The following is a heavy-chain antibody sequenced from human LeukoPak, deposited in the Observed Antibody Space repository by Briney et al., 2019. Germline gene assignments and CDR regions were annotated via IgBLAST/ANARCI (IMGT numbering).Heavy chain of an antibody. J-gene: IGHJ4*02. CDR2: ISWNSGSI. Sequence: PGRSLRLSCAASGFTFDDYAMHRDRQAPGKGLEWVSGISWNSGSIGYADSVKGRFTISRDNAKNSLYLQMNSLRAEDTALYYCAKDKSSGYCYMSVDYWGQGTLVTVSS. D-gene: IGHD3-22*01. CDR1: GFTFDDYA. CDR3: AKDKSSGYCYMSVDY. V-gene: IGHV3-9*01.